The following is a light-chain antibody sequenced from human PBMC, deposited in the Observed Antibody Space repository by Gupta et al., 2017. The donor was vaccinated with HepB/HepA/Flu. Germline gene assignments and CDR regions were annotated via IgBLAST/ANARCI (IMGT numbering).Light chain of an antibody. V-gene: IGKV3-11*01. J-gene: IGKJ1*01. CDR1: QCISTS. CDR3: QQRRCWPRT. CDR2: EAS. Sequence: VLPQSPVTLSLSPGEGAPLSCRSNQCISTSLAWYQQKPGQAPRILSYEASNRATVIPARLSGSGSGTDFILTISSLEAEDWAFYYGQQRRCWPRTLGQGTK.